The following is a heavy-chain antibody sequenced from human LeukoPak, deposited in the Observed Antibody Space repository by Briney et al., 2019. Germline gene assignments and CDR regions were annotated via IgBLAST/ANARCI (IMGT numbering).Heavy chain of an antibody. Sequence: GGSLRLSCEASGFTFSSYWMSWVRQAPGKGLEWVANIKTDGSEKYYVDSVKGRFTISRDNAKNSLYLQMNSLRAEDTAVYYCARSYTRYFPWGQGTL. CDR1: GFTFSSYW. D-gene: IGHD3-9*01. V-gene: IGHV3-7*03. J-gene: IGHJ5*02. CDR3: ARSYTRYFP. CDR2: IKTDGSEK.